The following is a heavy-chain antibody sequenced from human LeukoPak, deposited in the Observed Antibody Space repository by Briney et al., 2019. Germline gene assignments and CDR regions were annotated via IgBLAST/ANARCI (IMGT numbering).Heavy chain of an antibody. CDR3: ERGPRPEVPVAAL. Sequence: SETLSLTCAVYGGSFSGYYWSWIRQPPGEGLEEIGEINHSGSTNYNPSLKSRVTISVDTSKNQFSLKLRSVTAADTAMYYCERGPRPEVPVAALWGQGTLVTVSS. CDR1: GGSFSGYY. D-gene: IGHD6-19*01. J-gene: IGHJ4*02. V-gene: IGHV4-34*01. CDR2: INHSGST.